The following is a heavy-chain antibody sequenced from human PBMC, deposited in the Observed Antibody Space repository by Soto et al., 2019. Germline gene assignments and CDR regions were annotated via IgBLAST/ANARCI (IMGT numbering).Heavy chain of an antibody. Sequence: ASVKVSCKASGYTFTSYGISWVRQAPGQGLEWMGWISAYNGNTNYAQKLQGRVTMTTDTSTSTAYMELRSLRSDDTAVYYCARVASYCSGTSCYNYYYYYGMDVWGQGTTVTVSS. V-gene: IGHV1-18*01. CDR1: GYTFTSYG. J-gene: IGHJ6*02. CDR3: ARVASYCSGTSCYNYYYYYGMDV. D-gene: IGHD2-2*02. CDR2: ISAYNGNT.